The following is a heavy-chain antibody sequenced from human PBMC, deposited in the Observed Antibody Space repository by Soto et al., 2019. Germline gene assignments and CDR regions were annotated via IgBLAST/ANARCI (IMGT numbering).Heavy chain of an antibody. D-gene: IGHD3-10*01. CDR3: AGQYYFGSGSYYKRHFDF. J-gene: IGHJ4*02. CDR2: IYHSGNT. V-gene: IGHV4-39*01. CDR1: GGSISSSSYY. Sequence: PSETLSLTCTVSGGSISSSSYYWGWIRQPPGKGLEWIGSIYHSGNTYYNPSLKSRVTISVDTAKNQFSLKLSSVTAADPAVYYCAGQYYFGSGSYYKRHFDFWAQGTLVTVAS.